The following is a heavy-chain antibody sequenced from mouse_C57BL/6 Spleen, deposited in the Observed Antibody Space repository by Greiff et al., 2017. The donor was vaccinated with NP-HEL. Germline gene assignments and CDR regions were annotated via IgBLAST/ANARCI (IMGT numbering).Heavy chain of an antibody. J-gene: IGHJ1*03. CDR1: GYSITSGYD. D-gene: IGHD2-2*01. CDR2: IRSSGST. V-gene: IGHV3-1*01. CDR3: AREGTGYIYGYDKYFDV. Sequence: EVQLQESGPGMVKPSQSLSLTCTVTGYSITSGYDWHWIRHFPGNKLECMGYIRSSGSTNYNPSLKSRISITHDTSKNHFFLKLNSVTTEDTATYYGAREGTGYIYGYDKYFDVWGTGTTVTVSS.